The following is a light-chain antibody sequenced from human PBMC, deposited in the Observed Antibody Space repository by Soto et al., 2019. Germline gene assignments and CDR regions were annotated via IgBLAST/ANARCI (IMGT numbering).Light chain of an antibody. Sequence: DIPITQSPSTLSAYVGDRVTITCRASQSMSSWLAWYQQRPGKAPKLLIYDASSLESGVPSRFSGSGSGTEFTLTISSLQPDDSATYYCQQYNTYWETFGQGTKVDIK. CDR2: DAS. CDR3: QQYNTYWET. V-gene: IGKV1-5*01. CDR1: QSMSSW. J-gene: IGKJ1*01.